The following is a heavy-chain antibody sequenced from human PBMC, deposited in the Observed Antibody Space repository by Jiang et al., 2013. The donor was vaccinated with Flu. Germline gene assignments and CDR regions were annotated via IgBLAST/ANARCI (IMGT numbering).Heavy chain of an antibody. CDR3: VRAQKXSGFELPYFDS. J-gene: IGHJ4*02. CDR2: LYYSGSS. V-gene: IGHV4-39*07. CDR1: GGSIISDTYY. Sequence: LLKPSETLSLTCTVSGGSIISDTYYWGWIRQSPEKGLEWIGGLYYSGSSYSNPSLKSRVTMSVDTSKNQFSLKLKSLTAADTAMYYCVRAQKXSGFELPYFDSWARDPWSPSP. D-gene: IGHD5-12*01.